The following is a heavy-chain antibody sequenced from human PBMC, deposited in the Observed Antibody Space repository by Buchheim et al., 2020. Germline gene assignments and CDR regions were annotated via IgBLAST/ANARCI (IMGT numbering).Heavy chain of an antibody. J-gene: IGHJ4*02. Sequence: QVQLVESGGGVVQPGRSLRLSCAASGFTFSSRGMHWVRQAPGKGLEWDAHITHDGSKKYYADSVKGRFTVSRDTPRNTLFLQMNNLRTEDTAVYYCTSSNPPDYWGQGT. CDR1: GFTFSSRG. CDR2: ITHDGSKK. V-gene: IGHV3-30*03. D-gene: IGHD4-11*01. CDR3: TSSNPPDY.